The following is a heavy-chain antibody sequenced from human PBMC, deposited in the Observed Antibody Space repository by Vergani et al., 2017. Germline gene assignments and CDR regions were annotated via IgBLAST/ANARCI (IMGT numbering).Heavy chain of an antibody. CDR1: GFTFSSHG. J-gene: IGHJ4*02. V-gene: IGHV3-33*08. Sequence: QVQLVESGGGVVQPGRSLRLSCAASGFTFSSHGMHWLRQAPGKGLEWVSLIWLDGSNKYYADSVKGRFTISRDNSKNTLYLQMNSLRAEDTAVYYCARGAPEGPMRLDYWGQGTLVTVSS. CDR2: IWLDGSNK. CDR3: ARGAPEGPMRLDY.